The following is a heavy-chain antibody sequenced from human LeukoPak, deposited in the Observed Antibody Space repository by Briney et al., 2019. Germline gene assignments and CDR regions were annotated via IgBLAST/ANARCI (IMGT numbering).Heavy chain of an antibody. D-gene: IGHD2-2*01. V-gene: IGHV3-74*01. Sequence: GGSLRLSCAASGFTFSTYWMHWVRQAPEKGLVWVSRINTDGSTTTYADSAKCLLTISRDNAKNTLYLQMNSLRAEDTAVYYCARSDPAHCSTTSCPYDYWGQGTLVTVSS. J-gene: IGHJ4*02. CDR2: INTDGSTT. CDR1: GFTFSTYW. CDR3: ARSDPAHCSTTSCPYDY.